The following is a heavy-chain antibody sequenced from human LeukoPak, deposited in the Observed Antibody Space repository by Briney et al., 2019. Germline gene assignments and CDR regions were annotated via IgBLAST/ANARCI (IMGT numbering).Heavy chain of an antibody. D-gene: IGHD3-16*01. CDR1: GYTFSNYG. CDR3: ARDQAGTWGADWYFAL. J-gene: IGHJ2*01. Sequence: ASVKVSCKASGYTFSNYGVIWVRQAPGQGLEWMAWISAYSGDNNYAQKFQGRVTKTTDTSTSTAYMELRSPRSGDTAVYYCARDQAGTWGADWYFALWGRGTRVRVPS. CDR2: ISAYSGDN. V-gene: IGHV1-18*01.